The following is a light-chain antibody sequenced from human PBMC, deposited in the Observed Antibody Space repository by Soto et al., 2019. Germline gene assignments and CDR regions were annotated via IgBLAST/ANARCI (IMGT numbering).Light chain of an antibody. CDR3: QQFSSYPLT. CDR2: DAS. V-gene: IGKV3-20*01. J-gene: IGKJ4*01. Sequence: ELVLTQSPGTLSLSPGERATLSCRASQTVRNNYLAWYQQKPGQAPRLLIYDASSRATGIPDRFSGGGSGTDFTLTISRLEPEDFAVYYCQQFSSYPLTFGGGTEVEIK. CDR1: QTVRNNY.